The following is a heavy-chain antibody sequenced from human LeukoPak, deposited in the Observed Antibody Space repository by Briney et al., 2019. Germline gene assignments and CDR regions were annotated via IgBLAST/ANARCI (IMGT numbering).Heavy chain of an antibody. D-gene: IGHD2-15*01. CDR2: ISSSSNYI. CDR1: GVTFSSDS. CDR3: ARSKPWGYCSGGSCYSPYYYYYYMDV. Sequence: GGALRLSCAASGVTFSSDSMNWVRQAPGRGLGWVSSISSSSNYIYYVDSVKGGFTISRDNAKNSLFLQMNSLRAEDTAVYFCARSKPWGYCSGGSCYSPYYYYYYMDVWGKGTTVTVSS. J-gene: IGHJ6*03. V-gene: IGHV3-21*01.